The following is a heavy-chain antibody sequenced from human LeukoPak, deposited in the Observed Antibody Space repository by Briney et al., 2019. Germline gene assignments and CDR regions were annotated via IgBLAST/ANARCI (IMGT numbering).Heavy chain of an antibody. CDR3: AKDRAECSSTSCYYFDY. CDR1: RFTFSSSS. CDR2: ISGSGGSS. J-gene: IGHJ4*02. V-gene: IGHV3-23*01. Sequence: GGSLRLSRADSRFTFSSSSMSWVRQAPGKGLEWVSAISGSGGSSSDADSVKGRFTISRDNSKNTLYLQMNSLGAEDTAVYYCAKDRAECSSTSCYYFDYWGQGTLVTVSS. D-gene: IGHD2-2*01.